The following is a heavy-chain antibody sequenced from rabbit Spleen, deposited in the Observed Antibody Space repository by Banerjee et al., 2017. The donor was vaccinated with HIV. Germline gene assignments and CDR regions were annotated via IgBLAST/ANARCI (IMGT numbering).Heavy chain of an antibody. J-gene: IGHJ4*01. CDR1: GFSFSSSYW. Sequence: EESGGDLVKPEGSLTLTCTASGFSFSSSYWICWVRQAPGKGLEWIACIYAGSSGSTYYASWAKGRFTISKTSSTTVTLQMTSLTAADTATYFCARAPYAGSATYFNLWGQGTLVTVS. CDR2: IYAGSSGST. V-gene: IGHV1S45*01. D-gene: IGHD4-2*01. CDR3: ARAPYAGSATYFNL.